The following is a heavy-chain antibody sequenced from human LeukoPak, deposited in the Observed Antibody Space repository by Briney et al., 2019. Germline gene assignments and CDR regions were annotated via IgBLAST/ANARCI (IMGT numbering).Heavy chain of an antibody. D-gene: IGHD3-9*01. Sequence: SETLSLTCAVYGGSFSGYYWRWIRQPPGKGLEWIGEINHSGSTNYNPSLKSRVTISVDTSKNQFSLKLSSVTAADTAVYYCARTPYYDILTGPDAFDIWGQGTMVTVSS. CDR1: GGSFSGYY. V-gene: IGHV4-34*01. CDR3: ARTPYYDILTGPDAFDI. CDR2: INHSGST. J-gene: IGHJ3*02.